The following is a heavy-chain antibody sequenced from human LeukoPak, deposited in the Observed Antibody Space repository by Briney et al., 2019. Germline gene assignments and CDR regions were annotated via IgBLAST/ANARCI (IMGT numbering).Heavy chain of an antibody. Sequence: ASVEVSCKVSGYTLTELSMHWVRQAPGKGLEWMGGFDPEDGETIYAQNLQGRVTMTIDTSTSTAYMEVKNLRSDDTAVYYCARDHGGYSPYWGQGTLVTVSS. CDR2: FDPEDGET. V-gene: IGHV1-24*01. CDR3: ARDHGGYSPY. J-gene: IGHJ4*02. CDR1: GYTLTELS. D-gene: IGHD3-22*01.